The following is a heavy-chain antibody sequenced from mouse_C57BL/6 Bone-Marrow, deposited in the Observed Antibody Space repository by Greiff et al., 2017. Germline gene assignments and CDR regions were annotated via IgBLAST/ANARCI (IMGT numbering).Heavy chain of an antibody. V-gene: IGHV1-15*01. D-gene: IGHD1-1*01. J-gene: IGHJ3*01. CDR1: GYTFTDYE. CDR2: IDPETGGT. CDR3: TRPPLRGFAY. Sequence: VQRVESGAELVRPGASVTLSCKASGYTFTDYEMHWVKQTPVHGLEWIGAIDPETGGTAYNQKFKGKAILTADKSSSTAYMARRSLTSEDSAVYYGTRPPLRGFAYWGQGTLVTVSA.